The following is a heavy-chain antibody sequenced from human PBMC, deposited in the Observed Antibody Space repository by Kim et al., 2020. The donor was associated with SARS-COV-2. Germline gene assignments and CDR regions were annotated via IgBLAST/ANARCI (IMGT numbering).Heavy chain of an antibody. V-gene: IGHV4-39*01. Sequence: SETLSLTCTVSGGSISSRNYYWAWIRQPPGKGLEWIGSFYSGGSTFYNPSLKSRVTISVDTSWNQFSLKLNSVTAADSAMDDCATPGGYGSGSYYCWRQGALLTVSS. CDR3: ATPGGYGSGSYYC. CDR2: FYSGGST. D-gene: IGHD3-10*01. J-gene: IGHJ1*01. CDR1: GGSISSRNYY.